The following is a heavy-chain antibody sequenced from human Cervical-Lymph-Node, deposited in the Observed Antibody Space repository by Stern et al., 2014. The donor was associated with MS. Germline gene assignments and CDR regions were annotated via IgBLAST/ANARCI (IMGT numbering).Heavy chain of an antibody. CDR1: GFTFTNPG. J-gene: IGHJ4*02. Sequence: QVQLVQSGAEVKKPGASVKVSCKASGFTFTNPGISWVRQAPGQGLEWMGGINGYNGNIDFAQKFQGRLIMTTDTSTSTVYMELRSLGFDDTAVYYCARDRGLVGNTTDDYWGQGTLVTVSS. V-gene: IGHV1-18*01. D-gene: IGHD1-26*01. CDR2: INGYNGNI. CDR3: ARDRGLVGNTTDDY.